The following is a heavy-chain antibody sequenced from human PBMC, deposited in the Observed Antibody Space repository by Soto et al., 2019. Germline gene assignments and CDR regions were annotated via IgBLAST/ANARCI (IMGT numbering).Heavy chain of an antibody. CDR2: IWSDENTK. V-gene: IGHV3-33*01. CDR1: GFTFSTYG. Sequence: GGSLRLSCAASGFTFSTYGMHWVRQAPGKGLEWVAVIWSDENTKYYVDSVKGRFTISRDNSKNTLYLQMSSLRAEDTAVYYCTRDLGYYYDAWGQGTLVTVSS. J-gene: IGHJ5*02. D-gene: IGHD3-22*01. CDR3: TRDLGYYYDA.